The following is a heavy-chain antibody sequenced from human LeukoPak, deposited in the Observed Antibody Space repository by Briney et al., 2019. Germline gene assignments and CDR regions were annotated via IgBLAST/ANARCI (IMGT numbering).Heavy chain of an antibody. CDR1: GGSISSGGYY. CDR2: IYYSGST. CDR3: ARVGAYYYDSSGYYLGY. D-gene: IGHD3-22*01. V-gene: IGHV4-31*03. J-gene: IGHJ4*02. Sequence: SETLSLTCTVSGGSISSGGYYWSWIRQHPGKGLEWIGYIYYSGSTYYNPSLKSRVTISVDTSKNQFSLKLSSVTAADTAAYYCARVGAYYYDSSGYYLGYWGQGTLVTVSS.